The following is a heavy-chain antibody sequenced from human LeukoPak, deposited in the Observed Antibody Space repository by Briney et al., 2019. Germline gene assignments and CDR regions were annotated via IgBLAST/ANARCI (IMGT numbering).Heavy chain of an antibody. CDR3: ATDMVRGVMPDY. V-gene: IGHV1-69*02. Sequence: GASVKVSCKASGYTFTGYYMHWVRQAPGQGLEWMGRIIPILGIANYAQKFQGRVTITADKSTSTAYMELSSLRSEDTAVYYCATDMVRGVMPDYWGQGTLVTVSS. CDR2: IIPILGIA. CDR1: GYTFTGYY. D-gene: IGHD3-10*01. J-gene: IGHJ4*02.